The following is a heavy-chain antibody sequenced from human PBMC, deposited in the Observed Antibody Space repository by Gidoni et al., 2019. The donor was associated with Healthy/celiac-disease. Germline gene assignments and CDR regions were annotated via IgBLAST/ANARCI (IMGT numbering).Heavy chain of an antibody. CDR1: GFTFSSYG. V-gene: IGHV3-30*18. CDR2: ISYDGSNK. D-gene: IGHD6-19*01. J-gene: IGHJ4*02. Sequence: QVQLVESGGGVVQPGRSLRLSCAASGFTFSSYGMHWGRQAPGKGLEGVAVISYDGSNKYYADSVKGRFTISRDNSKNTLYLQMNSLRAEDTAVYYCAKAKMGIAVAGFDYWGQGTLVTVSS. CDR3: AKAKMGIAVAGFDY.